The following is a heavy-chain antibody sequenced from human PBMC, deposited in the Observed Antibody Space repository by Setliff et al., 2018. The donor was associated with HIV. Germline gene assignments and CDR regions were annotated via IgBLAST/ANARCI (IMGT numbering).Heavy chain of an antibody. CDR2: IHSSGST. J-gene: IGHJ4*02. V-gene: IGHV4-4*09. CDR1: GGSISSYY. D-gene: IGHD4-17*01. CDR3: AGYGDYPLPKLIY. Sequence: SETLSLTCTISGGSISSYYWSWIRQPPGKGLEWIGNIHSSGSTNYNPSLKSRVTITVDTSKNQFSLKVTSVTAADTAVYYCAGYGDYPLPKLIYWGQGTLVTVSS.